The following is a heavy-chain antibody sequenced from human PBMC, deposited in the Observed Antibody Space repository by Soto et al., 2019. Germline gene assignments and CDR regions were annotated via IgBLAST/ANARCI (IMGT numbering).Heavy chain of an antibody. V-gene: IGHV1-46*01. CDR2: INPSGGST. CDR3: ARDRTPYSSSPRFDY. J-gene: IGHJ4*02. D-gene: IGHD6-6*01. CDR1: GYTFTSYY. Sequence: QVQLVQSGAEVKKPGASVKVSCKASGYTFTSYYMHWVRQAPGQGLEWMGIINPSGGSTSYAQKFQGRVNMTRDTSTSTVYMELSSLRYEDTAVYYCARDRTPYSSSPRFDYWGQGTLVTVSS.